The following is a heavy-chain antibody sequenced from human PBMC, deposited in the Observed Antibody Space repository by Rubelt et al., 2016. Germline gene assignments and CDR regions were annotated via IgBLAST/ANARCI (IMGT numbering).Heavy chain of an antibody. D-gene: IGHD6-13*01. CDR2: INPNSGGT. Sequence: QVQLVQSGAEVKKPGASVKVSCKVSGYTLTELSMHWVRQAPGKGLEWMGWINPNSGGTNYAQKFQGWVTMTRDPSISTAYMELSRRRSDDTAVYYCARGSWFRGAFDIWGQGTMVTVSS. CDR3: ARGSWFRGAFDI. J-gene: IGHJ3*02. CDR1: GYTLTELS. V-gene: IGHV1-2*04.